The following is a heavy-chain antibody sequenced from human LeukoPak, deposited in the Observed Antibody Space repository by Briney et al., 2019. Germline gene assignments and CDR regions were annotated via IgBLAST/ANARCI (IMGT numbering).Heavy chain of an antibody. D-gene: IGHD2-2*01. Sequence: SETLSLTCIVSGGSISSSGYYWSWVRQPPGEGLEWIGYIYYSGRTYDNPSLKSRLTISKETSKNQFSLKLSSVTAADTAVYYCARGQWDAVVLSAIHFPSWGQGTLVTVSS. J-gene: IGHJ5*02. CDR3: ARGQWDAVVLSAIHFPS. CDR1: GGSISSSGYY. V-gene: IGHV4-30-4*08. CDR2: IYYSGRT.